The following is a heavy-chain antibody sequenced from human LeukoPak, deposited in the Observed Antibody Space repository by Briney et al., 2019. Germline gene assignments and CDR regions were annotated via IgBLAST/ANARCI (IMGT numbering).Heavy chain of an antibody. V-gene: IGHV3-53*01. CDR1: GFNVSNNY. CDR3: AKVKAVAGYDAFDI. Sequence: GGSLRLSCAASGFNVSNNYMSWVRQAPGKGLEWVSVIYRGGRTYYADSVKGRFTISRDNSKNTLYLQMNSLRAEDTAVYYCAKVKAVAGYDAFDIWGQGTMVTVSS. D-gene: IGHD6-19*01. J-gene: IGHJ3*02. CDR2: IYRGGRT.